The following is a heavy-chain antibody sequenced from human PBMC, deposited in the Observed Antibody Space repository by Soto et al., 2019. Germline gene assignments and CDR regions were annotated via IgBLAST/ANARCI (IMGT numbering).Heavy chain of an antibody. J-gene: IGHJ6*03. CDR2: IKEDGSEK. Sequence: EVQLVESGGGLVQPGGSLRVSCAAAGFRFSDYWMTWVRQVPGKGLEWVANIKEDGSEKYYADSVKGRFTISRDNAKNSLYVRVKSERGEDTAVYYCARSRAGRTPATYHEYMDGWGKGTTVTVSS. CDR3: ARSRAGRTPATYHEYMDG. D-gene: IGHD6-25*01. CDR1: GFRFSDYW. V-gene: IGHV3-7*01.